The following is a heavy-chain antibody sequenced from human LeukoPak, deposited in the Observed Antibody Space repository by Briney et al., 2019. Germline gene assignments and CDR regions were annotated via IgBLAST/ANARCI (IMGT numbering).Heavy chain of an antibody. CDR2: IYYSGST. V-gene: IGHV4-39*01. Sequence: SETLSLTCTVSGGSISSYYWSWIRQPPGKGLEWIGSIYYSGSTYYNPSLKSRVTISVDTSKNQFSLKLSSVTAADTAVYYCARQSASWIQLWLGHFDYWGQGTLVTVSS. CDR1: GGSISSYY. D-gene: IGHD5-18*01. J-gene: IGHJ4*02. CDR3: ARQSASWIQLWLGHFDY.